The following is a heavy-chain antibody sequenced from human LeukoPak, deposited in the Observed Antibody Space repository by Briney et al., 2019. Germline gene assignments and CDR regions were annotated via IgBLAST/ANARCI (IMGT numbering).Heavy chain of an antibody. J-gene: IGHJ4*02. CDR2: ILENGSNQ. D-gene: IGHD6-19*01. CDR1: GFTFSNYI. CDR3: ARVQGGGYRTADY. Sequence: PGRSLRLSCAASGFTFSNYIMHWVRQAPGKGLDWVAVILENGSNQYYADSVKGRFTISRDNSKNTLFLQMNSLIGEDTAMYYCARVQGGGYRTADYWGQGTLVTVSS. V-gene: IGHV3-30*04.